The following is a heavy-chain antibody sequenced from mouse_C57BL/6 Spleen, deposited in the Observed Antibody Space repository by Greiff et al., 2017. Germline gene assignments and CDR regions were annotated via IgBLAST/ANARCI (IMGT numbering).Heavy chain of an antibody. CDR2: ISYSGST. J-gene: IGHJ1*03. CDR1: GYSITSDY. Sequence: EVQLVESGPGLAKPSQTLSLTCSVTGYSITSDYWNWIRKFPGNKLEYMGYISYSGSTYYNPSLKSRISITRDTSKNQYYLQLNSVTTEDTATYYCARERAYGSSYGYFDVWGTGTTVTVSS. V-gene: IGHV3-8*01. D-gene: IGHD1-1*01. CDR3: ARERAYGSSYGYFDV.